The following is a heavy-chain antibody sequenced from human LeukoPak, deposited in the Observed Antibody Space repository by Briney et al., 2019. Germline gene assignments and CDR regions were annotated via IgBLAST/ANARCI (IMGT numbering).Heavy chain of an antibody. CDR2: VYHSVST. CDR3: AGAYCGGDCYSGRVFDI. D-gene: IGHD2-21*02. CDR1: GGSISSSYW. V-gene: IGHV4-4*02. J-gene: IGHJ3*02. Sequence: SETLSLTCAVSGGSISSSYWWSWVRQPPGKGLEWIGEVYHSVSTNYYPSLKSRVTISIEKSKNQFSLKLSSVTAADTAVYYCAGAYCGGDCYSGRVFDIWGQGTMVTVSS.